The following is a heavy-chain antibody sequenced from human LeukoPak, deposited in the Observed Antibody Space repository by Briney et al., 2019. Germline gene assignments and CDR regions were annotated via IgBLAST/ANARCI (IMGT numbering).Heavy chain of an antibody. D-gene: IGHD3-22*01. Sequence: PSETLSLTCTVSGGSISSYYWSWIRQPAGKGLEWIGRIYTSGGTNYNPSLKSRVTISVDKSKNQFSLKLSSVTAADTAVYYCARDGDNYYDSSGYKTPFDYWGQGTLVTVSS. CDR1: GGSISSYY. V-gene: IGHV4-4*07. CDR2: IYTSGGT. J-gene: IGHJ4*02. CDR3: ARDGDNYYDSSGYKTPFDY.